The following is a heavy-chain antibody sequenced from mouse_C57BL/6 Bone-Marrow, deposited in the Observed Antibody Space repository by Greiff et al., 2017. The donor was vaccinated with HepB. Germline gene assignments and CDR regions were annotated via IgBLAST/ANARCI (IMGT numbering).Heavy chain of an antibody. CDR1: GYTFTSYW. J-gene: IGHJ1*03. CDR3: AREDTTVDSYWYFDV. D-gene: IGHD1-1*01. CDR2: IYPSDSET. Sequence: QVQLQQPGAELVRPGPSVKLSCKASGYTFTSYWMDWVKQRPGQGLEWIGNIYPSDSETHYNQKFKDKATLTVDKSSSTAYMQLSSLTSEDSAVYYCAREDTTVDSYWYFDVWGTGTTVTVSS. V-gene: IGHV1-61*01.